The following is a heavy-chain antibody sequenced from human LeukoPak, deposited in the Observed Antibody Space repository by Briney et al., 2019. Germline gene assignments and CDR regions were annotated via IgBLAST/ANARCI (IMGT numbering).Heavy chain of an antibody. V-gene: IGHV3-23*01. CDR1: GYTFSSYA. CDR2: ISRSGGST. J-gene: IGHJ4*02. Sequence: AGGSLRLSCAASGYTFSSYAMSWVRQAPGKGLEWVSDISRSGGSTYYADSVKGRFTISRDNSKNTLYLQMYSLRAEDTAVYYCAKGANRYYDSSGYYDFAHWGQGTLVTVPS. D-gene: IGHD3-22*01. CDR3: AKGANRYYDSSGYYDFAH.